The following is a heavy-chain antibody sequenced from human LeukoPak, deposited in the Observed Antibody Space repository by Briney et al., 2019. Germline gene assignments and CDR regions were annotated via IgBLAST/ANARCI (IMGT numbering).Heavy chain of an antibody. J-gene: IGHJ4*02. V-gene: IGHV1-18*01. D-gene: IGHD3-22*01. CDR3: ARDFPYYDSSGKGYFDY. Sequence: ASVKVSCKASGYTFTSYGISWVRQAPGQGLEWMGWISAYNGNTNYAHKLQGRVTMTKDTSTSTAYMEMRSLRSDDTAVYYCARDFPYYDSSGKGYFDYWGQGTLVTVSS. CDR2: ISAYNGNT. CDR1: GYTFTSYG.